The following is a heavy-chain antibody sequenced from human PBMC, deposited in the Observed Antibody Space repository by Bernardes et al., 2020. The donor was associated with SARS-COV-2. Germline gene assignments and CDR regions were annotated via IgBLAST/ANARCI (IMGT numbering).Heavy chain of an antibody. J-gene: IGHJ4*02. CDR2: IYPGDSET. CDR3: ATSPILSGWPFDH. Sequence: GESLKISCGGSGYNFNTQWVAWVRQVAGKGLEYMGIIYPGDSETKYGPSFQGRVTISADKSINTVYLQWNRLEASDTAMYHCATSPILSGWPFDHWGQGTLITVSS. D-gene: IGHD6-19*01. CDR1: GYNFNTQW. V-gene: IGHV5-51*01.